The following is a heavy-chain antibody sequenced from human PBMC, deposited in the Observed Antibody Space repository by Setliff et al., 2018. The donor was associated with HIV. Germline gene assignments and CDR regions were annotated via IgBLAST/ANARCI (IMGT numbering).Heavy chain of an antibody. J-gene: IGHJ4*02. Sequence: ASVKVSCKASGYTFTSYAMQWVRQARGPRLACIGWSVVGSSNTYYAQRFQERVTITRYLSTGTTYMELSGLRSEDTDVYHCATSQTQEGMVRGVFGYWGQGTLVTVSS. D-gene: IGHD3-10*01. V-gene: IGHV1-58*02. CDR2: SVVGSSNT. CDR1: GYTFTSYA. CDR3: ATSQTQEGMVRGVFGY.